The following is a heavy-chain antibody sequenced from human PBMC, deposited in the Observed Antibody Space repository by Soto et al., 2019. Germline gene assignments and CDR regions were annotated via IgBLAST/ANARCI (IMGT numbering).Heavy chain of an antibody. J-gene: IGHJ5*02. CDR3: AHCVVWTPFDWPLGWYYP. Sequence: QITLKESGPTLVKPTQTLTLTCTFSGFSLSTSGVGVGWIRQPPGRALEWLALIYWDNDRRYSPSLKSRLTISKDTSKIQVVLRLSTLDPVDPATYYCAHCVVWTPFDWPLGWYYPWGQGTLVIVFS. V-gene: IGHV2-5*02. D-gene: IGHD3-9*01. CDR2: IYWDNDR. CDR1: GFSLSTSGVG.